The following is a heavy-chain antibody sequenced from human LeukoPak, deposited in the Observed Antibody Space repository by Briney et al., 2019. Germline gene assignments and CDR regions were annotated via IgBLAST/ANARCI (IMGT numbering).Heavy chain of an antibody. V-gene: IGHV4-39*07. J-gene: IGHJ6*03. CDR1: GGSINSTSYF. Sequence: SETPSLTCTVSGGSINSTSYFWGWIRQPPGKGLEWMGAIYYTGSTYNNPSLKSRVTISVDTSKKQFSLRLSSVTAADTAVYYCAREPAAPQAYYYYYMDVWGKGTTVTVSS. D-gene: IGHD6-6*01. CDR2: IYYTGST. CDR3: AREPAAPQAYYYYYMDV.